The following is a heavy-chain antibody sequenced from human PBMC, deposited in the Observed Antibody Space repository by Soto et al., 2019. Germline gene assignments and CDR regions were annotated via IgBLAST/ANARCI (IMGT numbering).Heavy chain of an antibody. J-gene: IGHJ6*02. V-gene: IGHV1-3*01. CDR3: ARDHIYCSSTSCYAYYYYGMDV. Sequence: ASVKVSCKASGYTFTSYAMHWVRQAPGQRLEWMGWINAGNGNTKYSQKFQGRVTITRDTSASTAYMELSSLRSEDTAVYYRARDHIYCSSTSCYAYYYYGMDVWGQGTTVTVSS. CDR1: GYTFTSYA. D-gene: IGHD2-2*01. CDR2: INAGNGNT.